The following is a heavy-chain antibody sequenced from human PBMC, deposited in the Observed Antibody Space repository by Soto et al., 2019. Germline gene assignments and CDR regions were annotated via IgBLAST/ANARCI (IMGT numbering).Heavy chain of an antibody. CDR2: INRDGNSA. CDR3: VKEEEDSSGYYFDY. J-gene: IGHJ4*02. D-gene: IGHD3-22*01. Sequence: EVQLVESGGGLVQPGGSLRLSCAASGFTFSNYWMHWVRQAPGKGLVWVSRINRDGNSAYYADSLKGRFTISRDNAKNTLYLQVNSLRAEDTALYYCVKEEEDSSGYYFDYWGQGILVTVSS. CDR1: GFTFSNYW. V-gene: IGHV3-74*01.